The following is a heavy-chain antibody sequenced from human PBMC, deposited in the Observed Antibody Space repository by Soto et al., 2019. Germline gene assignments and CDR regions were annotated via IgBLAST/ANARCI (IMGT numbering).Heavy chain of an antibody. V-gene: IGHV4-39*01. J-gene: IGHJ4*02. CDR3: ARGRYSYGPFDY. CDR1: GGSVSISSYY. CDR2: IYSTGST. D-gene: IGHD5-18*01. Sequence: QLQLQESGPGLVKPSETLSLTCTVSGGSVSISSYYWGWIRQPPGKGLEWIGSIYSTGSTYYNPSLKSRVTISVDTFKNQFSLKLSSVTAADTAVYYCARGRYSYGPFDYWGQGTLVTVSS.